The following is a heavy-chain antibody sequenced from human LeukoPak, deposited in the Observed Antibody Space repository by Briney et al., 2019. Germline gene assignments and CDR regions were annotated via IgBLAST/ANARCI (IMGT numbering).Heavy chain of an antibody. CDR1: GFTFSSYS. Sequence: GGSLRLSCAASGFTFSSYSMNWVRQAPGKGLEWVSAISGSGSTYYADSVKGRFTISRDNSKNTLYLQMNSLRAEDTAVYYCAKEGGYDYYYYYYMDVWGKGTTVTISS. J-gene: IGHJ6*03. CDR2: ISGSGST. V-gene: IGHV3-23*01. CDR3: AKEGGYDYYYYYYMDV. D-gene: IGHD5-12*01.